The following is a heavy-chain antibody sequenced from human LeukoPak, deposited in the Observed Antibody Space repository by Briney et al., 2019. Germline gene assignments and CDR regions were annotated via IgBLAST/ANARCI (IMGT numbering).Heavy chain of an antibody. Sequence: GGSLRLSCAASGFTLSSYSMTWVRQAPGKGLEWVSSISSSSSYIYYADSVKGRFTISRDNAKNSLYLQMNSLRAEDTAVYYCARDQNPVPFDYWGQGTLVTVSS. CDR1: GFTLSSYS. V-gene: IGHV3-21*01. CDR2: ISSSSSYI. D-gene: IGHD4-17*01. J-gene: IGHJ4*02. CDR3: ARDQNPVPFDY.